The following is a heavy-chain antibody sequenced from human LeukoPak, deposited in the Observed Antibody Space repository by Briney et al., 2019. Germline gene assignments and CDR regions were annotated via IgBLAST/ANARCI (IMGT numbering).Heavy chain of an antibody. CDR2: IYYSGST. Sequence: SETLSLTCTVSGVSISSYYWSLIRQPPGKGLEGIGYIYYSGSTNYNPSLKSRVTISVDTYKNQFSLKLSYVTAEDTAVYYCARSHREDGYNTDWGQGTMVTVSS. D-gene: IGHD5-24*01. CDR3: ARSHREDGYNTD. J-gene: IGHJ4*02. CDR1: GVSISSYY. V-gene: IGHV4-59*01.